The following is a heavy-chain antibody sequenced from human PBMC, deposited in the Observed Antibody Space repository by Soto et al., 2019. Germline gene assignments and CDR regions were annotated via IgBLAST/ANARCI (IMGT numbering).Heavy chain of an antibody. CDR3: AKDWGGGGWYYYYMDV. Sequence: GGSLRLSCAASGFTFSSYAMSWVRQAPGKGLEWVSAISGSGGSTYYADSVKGRFTISRDNSKNTLYLQMNSLRAEDTAVYYCAKDWGGGGWYYYYMDVWGKGTTVTVSS. J-gene: IGHJ6*03. D-gene: IGHD6-19*01. CDR1: GFTFSSYA. V-gene: IGHV3-23*01. CDR2: ISGSGGST.